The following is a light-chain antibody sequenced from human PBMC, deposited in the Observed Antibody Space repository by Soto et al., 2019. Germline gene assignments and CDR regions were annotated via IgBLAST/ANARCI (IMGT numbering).Light chain of an antibody. CDR2: AAS. Sequence: DIQLTQSPSSLSASVGDRVTVTCRASQGISNYLAWYQQKPVKAPKLLIYAASTLQPGVPSRFSGSGSGRDFSLTITSLEPEDVAMYYCQKYDSAPRTFGRGTRVEIK. CDR3: QKYDSAPRT. J-gene: IGKJ1*01. V-gene: IGKV1-27*01. CDR1: QGISNY.